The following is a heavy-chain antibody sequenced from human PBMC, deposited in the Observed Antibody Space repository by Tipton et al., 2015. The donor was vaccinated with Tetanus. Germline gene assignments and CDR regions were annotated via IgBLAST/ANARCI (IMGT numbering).Heavy chain of an antibody. J-gene: IGHJ4*02. Sequence: LSLTCAASGFTLSSYAMHWVRQAPGKGLEWVAVISYDGSNKYYADSVKGRFTISRDNSKNTLYLQMNSLRAEDTAVYYCARVIRYYYDSSEMGYFDYWGQGTLVTVSS. CDR1: GFTLSSYA. D-gene: IGHD3-22*01. CDR3: ARVIRYYYDSSEMGYFDY. CDR2: ISYDGSNK. V-gene: IGHV3-30-3*01.